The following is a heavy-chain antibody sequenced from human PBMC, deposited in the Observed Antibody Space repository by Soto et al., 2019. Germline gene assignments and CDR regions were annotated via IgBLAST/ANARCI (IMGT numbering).Heavy chain of an antibody. CDR2: IIPIFGTA. CDR1: GGTFSSYA. Sequence: QVQLVQSGAEVKKTGSSVKVSCKASGGTFSSYAISWVRQAPGQGLEWMGGIIPIFGTANYAQKFQGRVTITADESTSTAYMELSSLRSEDTSVYYCARDLAGTPWDWFDPWGQGTLVTVSS. CDR3: ARDLAGTPWDWFDP. V-gene: IGHV1-69*01. D-gene: IGHD1-1*01. J-gene: IGHJ5*02.